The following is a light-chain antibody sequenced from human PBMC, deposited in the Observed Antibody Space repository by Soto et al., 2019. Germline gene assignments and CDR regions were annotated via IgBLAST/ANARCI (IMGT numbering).Light chain of an antibody. CDR3: MQGTRWPPLT. V-gene: IGKV2-30*02. CDR2: KVS. CDR1: QSLVHSDGNTY. J-gene: IGKJ4*01. Sequence: DVVLTQSPLSLPVTLGQPASISCRSSQSLVHSDGNTYLNWFQQRPGQSPRRLIYKVSNRDSGVPDRFSGSGSGTDFTLKISRVEAADVGVYYCMQGTRWPPLTFGGGTKVEIK.